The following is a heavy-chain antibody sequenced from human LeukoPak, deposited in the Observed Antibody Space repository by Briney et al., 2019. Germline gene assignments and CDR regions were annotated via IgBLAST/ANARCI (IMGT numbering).Heavy chain of an antibody. V-gene: IGHV3-13*01. J-gene: IGHJ4*02. CDR2: IGTAGDT. Sequence: GSLRLSCAASGFTFSSYDMHWVHQATGKGLEWVSAIGTAGDTHYPGSVKGRFTISRENAKNSLYLQMNSLRAGDTAVYYCARDGGNSEFDYWGQGTLVTVSS. CDR3: ARDGGNSEFDY. CDR1: GFTFSSYD. D-gene: IGHD4-23*01.